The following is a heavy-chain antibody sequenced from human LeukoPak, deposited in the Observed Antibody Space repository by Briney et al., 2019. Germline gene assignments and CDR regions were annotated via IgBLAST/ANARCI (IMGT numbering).Heavy chain of an antibody. CDR2: ISYDGSNK. V-gene: IGHV3-30-3*01. J-gene: IGHJ3*02. D-gene: IGHD5-24*01. CDR3: ARDPVYGDGYNYYGGGGAFDI. CDR1: GFTFSSYA. Sequence: GGSLRLSCAASGFTFSSYAMHWVRQAPGKGLEWVAVISYDGSNKYYADSVKGRFTISRDNSKNTLYLQMNSLRAEDTAVYHCARDPVYGDGYNYYGGGGAFDIWGQGTMVTVSS.